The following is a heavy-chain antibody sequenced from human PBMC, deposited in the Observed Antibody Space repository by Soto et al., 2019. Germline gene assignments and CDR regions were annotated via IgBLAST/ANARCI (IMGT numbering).Heavy chain of an antibody. CDR1: GYTFTSYG. Sequence: QLQMVQSRAEVKKPGASVKVSCKASGYTFTSYGVTWVRQAPGQGLEWMGWISTYNGNTNYAQTLQGRVTMTTETSTTTAYMELRSLRSDDTAVYYCAREQRAYWDQNSIGWYGAIDIWVQGTKVTVSS. V-gene: IGHV1-18*01. J-gene: IGHJ3*02. D-gene: IGHD6-19*01. CDR2: ISTYNGNT. CDR3: AREQRAYWDQNSIGWYGAIDI.